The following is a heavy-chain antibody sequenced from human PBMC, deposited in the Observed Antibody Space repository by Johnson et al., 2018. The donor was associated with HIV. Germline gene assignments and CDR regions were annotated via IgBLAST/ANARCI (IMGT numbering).Heavy chain of an antibody. CDR2: IHWNGGST. Sequence: MQLVESGGGVVRPGGSLRLSCTASGFTFDDYGMSWVRQAPGKGLEWVSGIHWNGGSTGYADSVKGRFTISRDNAKNSLYLQINSLRAEDTALYYCARDLGSGYNDAFDIWGQGTMVTISS. D-gene: IGHD3-22*01. V-gene: IGHV3-20*04. CDR1: GFTFDDYG. CDR3: ARDLGSGYNDAFDI. J-gene: IGHJ3*02.